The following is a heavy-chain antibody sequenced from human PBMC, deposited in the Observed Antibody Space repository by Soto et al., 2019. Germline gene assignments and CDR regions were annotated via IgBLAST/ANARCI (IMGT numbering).Heavy chain of an antibody. CDR1: GFTFSAYY. D-gene: IGHD6-19*01. CDR3: ARDRGAVVGQYFDY. CDR2: ISSSGDTG. V-gene: IGHV3-11*01. J-gene: IGHJ4*02. Sequence: QVPLVESGGGLVKPGGSLRLSCAASGFTFSAYYMSWIRQAPGKGLEWISYISSSGDTGNYADTVKGRFTVSRDNAKNSLYLQMNSLRAEDTAVYYCARDRGAVVGQYFDYWGKGTLVTVSS.